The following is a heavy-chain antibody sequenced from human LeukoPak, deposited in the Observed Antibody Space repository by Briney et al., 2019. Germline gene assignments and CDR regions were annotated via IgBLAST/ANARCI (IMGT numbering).Heavy chain of an antibody. CDR3: ARGIAGEWLPI. J-gene: IGHJ4*02. CDR2: LYFSGST. Sequence: SETLSLTCTVSGNSISNYYWSWIRQPPGKGLEWIGYLYFSGSTNYTPSLKSRVTISVDTSKNQFSLKLSSVTAADTAMYYCARGIAGEWLPIWGQGTLVTVSS. V-gene: IGHV4-59*01. D-gene: IGHD3-3*01. CDR1: GNSISNYY.